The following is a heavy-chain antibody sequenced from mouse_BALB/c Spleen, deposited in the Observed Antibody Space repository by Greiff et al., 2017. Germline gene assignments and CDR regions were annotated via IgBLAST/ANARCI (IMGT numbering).Heavy chain of an antibody. J-gene: IGHJ3*01. D-gene: IGHD2-4*01. CDR3: ARTYDYDGAWFAY. V-gene: IGHV5-17*02. Sequence: DVKLVESGGGLVQPGGSRKLSCAASGFTFSSFGMHWVRQAPEKGLEWVAYISSGSSTIYYADTVKGRFTISRDNPKNTLFLQMTSLRSEDTAMYYCARTYDYDGAWFAYWGQGTLVTVSA. CDR2: ISSGSSTI. CDR1: GFTFSSFG.